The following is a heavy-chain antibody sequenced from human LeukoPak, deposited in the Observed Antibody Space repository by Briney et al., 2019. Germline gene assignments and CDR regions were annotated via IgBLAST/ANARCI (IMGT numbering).Heavy chain of an antibody. D-gene: IGHD2-15*01. CDR3: AKAIGYCGGGSCHIDY. CDR2: ISWNSGSI. J-gene: IGHJ4*02. Sequence: PGRSLRLSCAASGFTFDEYAMHWVRQAPGKGLEWVSGISWNSGSIGYADSVKGRFTTSRDNAKNSLYLQMNSLRAEDTALYYCAKAIGYCGGGSCHIDYWGQGTLVTVSS. V-gene: IGHV3-9*01. CDR1: GFTFDEYA.